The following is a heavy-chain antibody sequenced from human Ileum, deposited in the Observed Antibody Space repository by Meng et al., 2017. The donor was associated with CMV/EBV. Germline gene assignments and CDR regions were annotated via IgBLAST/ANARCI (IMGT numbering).Heavy chain of an antibody. CDR3: VRGAWYSRGCFDH. D-gene: IGHD2-21*02. V-gene: IGHV1-18*01. Sequence: ASVKVSCKASGYTISSYGISWVRQAPGQGLEWMGCISTYNGNTNYAQKFQDTVTMTTDTPTNTAYLELRNLRSDDTAVYYCVRGAWYSRGCFDHWGQGALVTVAS. J-gene: IGHJ4*02. CDR2: ISTYNGNT. CDR1: GYTISSYG.